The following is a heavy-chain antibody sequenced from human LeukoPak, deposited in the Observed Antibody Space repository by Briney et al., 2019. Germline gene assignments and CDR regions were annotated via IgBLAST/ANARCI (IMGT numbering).Heavy chain of an antibody. CDR3: ARDPYSGAYGDTYYYSMDV. CDR2: ITTSSSYT. CDR1: GFSFSSYN. D-gene: IGHD1-26*01. Sequence: AGSLRLSCEASGFSFSSYNMDWIRQTPGKGLEWISSITTSSSYTFYADSVKGRFTISRDNARNSLYLQMNSLTAEDTAVYYCARDPYSGAYGDTYYYSMDVWGKGTTVTISS. J-gene: IGHJ6*03. V-gene: IGHV3-21*01.